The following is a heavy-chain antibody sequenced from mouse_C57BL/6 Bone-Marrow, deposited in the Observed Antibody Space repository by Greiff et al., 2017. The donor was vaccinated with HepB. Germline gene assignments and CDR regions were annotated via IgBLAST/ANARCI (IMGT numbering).Heavy chain of an antibody. CDR1: GFSFNTYA. D-gene: IGHD2-3*01. CDR3: GGYYV. CDR2: IRSKSNNYAT. J-gene: IGHJ1*03. Sequence: EVQGVESGGGLVPPKGSLKLSCAASGFSFNTYAMNWVSPAPGQGLAWVARIRSKSNNYATYYADSVKDRLTISRDDSASMLYLQMNNLKSEDTAVYYCGGYYVWGTGTTVTVSS. V-gene: IGHV10-1*01.